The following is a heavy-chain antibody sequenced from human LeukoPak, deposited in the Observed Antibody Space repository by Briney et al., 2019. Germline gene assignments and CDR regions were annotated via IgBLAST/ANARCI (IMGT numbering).Heavy chain of an antibody. CDR2: IYYSGST. J-gene: IGHJ4*02. D-gene: IGHD2-2*01. V-gene: IGHV4-59*01. CDR3: GSRVVPAANYFDY. CDR1: GGSISTYY. Sequence: SETLSLTCTVSGGSISTYYWSWIRQPPGKGLEWIGYIYYSGSTNYNPSLKSRVTISVDTSKNQFSLKLSSVTAADTAVYYCGSRVVPAANYFDYWGQGTLVTVSS.